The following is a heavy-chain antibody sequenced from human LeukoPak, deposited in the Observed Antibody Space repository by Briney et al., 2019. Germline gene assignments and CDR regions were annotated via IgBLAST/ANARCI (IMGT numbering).Heavy chain of an antibody. CDR2: IKQDGSEK. V-gene: IGHV3-7*03. D-gene: IGHD6-13*01. CDR3: ARDGSSSWRNTFDY. J-gene: IGHJ4*02. CDR1: GFTFGSYW. Sequence: GGSLRLSCAASGFTFGSYWMSWVRQAPGKGLEWVANIKQDGSEKYYVDSVKGRFTISRDNAKNSLYLQMNSLRAEDTAVYYCARDGSSSWRNTFDYWGQGTLATVSS.